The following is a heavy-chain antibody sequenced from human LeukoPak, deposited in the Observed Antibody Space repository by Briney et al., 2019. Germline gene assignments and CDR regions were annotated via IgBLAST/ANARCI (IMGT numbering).Heavy chain of an antibody. CDR1: GFTFSSYA. V-gene: IGHV3-23*01. D-gene: IGHD2-2*01. CDR2: ISGSGGST. Sequence: GGSLRLSCAASGFTFSSYAMSWVRQAPGKGLGWVSAISGSGGSTYYADSVKGRFTISRDNSKNTLYLQMNSLRAEDTAVYYCALDREYQLPRDDYWGQGTLATVSS. CDR3: ALDREYQLPRDDY. J-gene: IGHJ4*02.